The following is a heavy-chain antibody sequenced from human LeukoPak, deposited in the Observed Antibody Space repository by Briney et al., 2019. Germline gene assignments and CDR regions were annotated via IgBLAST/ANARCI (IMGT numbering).Heavy chain of an antibody. Sequence: PGGSLRLSCAASGFTFSRYLMSWVRQAPGEGLEWVANIKQDGSEKYFVDSAKGRFTISRDNSKNTLYLQMNSLRAEDTAIYYCAKHRVPGEYYFDYWGQGTLVTVSS. CDR3: AKHRVPGEYYFDY. V-gene: IGHV3-7*03. D-gene: IGHD3-10*01. J-gene: IGHJ4*02. CDR1: GFTFSRYL. CDR2: IKQDGSEK.